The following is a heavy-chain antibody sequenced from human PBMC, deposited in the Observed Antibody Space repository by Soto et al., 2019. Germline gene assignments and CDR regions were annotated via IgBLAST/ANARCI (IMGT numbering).Heavy chain of an antibody. Sequence: SETLSLTCTVSGGSISSSSYYWGWIRQPSGKGLEWIGSIYYSGSTYYNPSLKSRVTISVDTSKNQFSLKLSSVTAADTAVYYCAEGGGLPRYDWGQGTLGTVS. CDR1: GGSISSSSYY. CDR2: IYYSGST. V-gene: IGHV4-39*07. D-gene: IGHD5-12*01. J-gene: IGHJ4*02. CDR3: AEGGGLPRYD.